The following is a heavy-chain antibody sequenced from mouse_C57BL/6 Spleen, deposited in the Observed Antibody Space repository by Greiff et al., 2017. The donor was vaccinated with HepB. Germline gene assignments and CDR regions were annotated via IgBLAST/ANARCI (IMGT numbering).Heavy chain of an antibody. V-gene: IGHV1-82*01. Sequence: QVQLQQPGAELVRPGSSVKLSCKASGYAFSSSWMNWVKQRPGKGLEWIGRIYPGDGDTNYNGKFKGKATLTADKSSSTAYMQLSSLTSEDSAVYFCATNYYGSGFAYWGQGTLVTVSA. D-gene: IGHD1-1*01. CDR2: IYPGDGDT. CDR1: GYAFSSSW. CDR3: ATNYYGSGFAY. J-gene: IGHJ3*01.